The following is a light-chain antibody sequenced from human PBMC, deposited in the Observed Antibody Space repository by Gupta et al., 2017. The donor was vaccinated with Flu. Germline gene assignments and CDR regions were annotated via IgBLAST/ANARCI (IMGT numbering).Light chain of an antibody. CDR2: DND. CDR3: DTWDSSRGAGV. Sequence: TISCTGSSSNIGNNCVDWYQQDAAAAPRLLIYDNDRRRSGIPDRFSGSKSGATATVGSTGLQGGEEADYYWDTWDSSRGAGVFGGGTRLTVL. J-gene: IGLJ2*01. CDR1: SSNIGNNC. V-gene: IGLV1-51*01.